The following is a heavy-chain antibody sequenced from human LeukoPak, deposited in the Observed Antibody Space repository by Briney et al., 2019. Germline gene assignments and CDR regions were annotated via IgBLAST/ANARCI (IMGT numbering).Heavy chain of an antibody. CDR3: ARLGGYYDSTPGDY. CDR2: INHSGST. V-gene: IGHV4-34*01. D-gene: IGHD3-22*01. Sequence: SETLSLTCAVSGYSISSGYYWSWIRQPPGKGLEWIGEINHSGSTNYNPSLKSRVTISVDTSKNQFSLKLSSVTAADTAVYYCARLGGYYDSTPGDYWGQGTLVTVSS. CDR1: GYSISSGYY. J-gene: IGHJ4*02.